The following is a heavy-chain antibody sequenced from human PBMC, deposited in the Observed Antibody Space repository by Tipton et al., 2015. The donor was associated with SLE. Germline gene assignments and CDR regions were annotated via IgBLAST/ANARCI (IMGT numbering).Heavy chain of an antibody. J-gene: IGHJ4*02. CDR2: IYCSGST. D-gene: IGHD6-13*01. CDR3: ARNFYFGGGEAPIAAAGKGPVDY. V-gene: IGHV4-39*07. Sequence: TLSLTCTVSGGSISSSSYYWGWIRQPPGKGLEWIGSIYCSGSTYYNPSVKSRITISVDTSKNHFSLKLSSVTAADTAVYYCARNFYFGGGEAPIAAAGKGPVDYWGQGTLVNVSS. CDR1: GGSISSSSYY.